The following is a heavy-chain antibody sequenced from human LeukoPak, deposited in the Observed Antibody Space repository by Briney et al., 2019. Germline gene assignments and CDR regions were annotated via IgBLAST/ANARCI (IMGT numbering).Heavy chain of an antibody. D-gene: IGHD6-13*01. CDR2: INTDGSST. J-gene: IGHJ4*02. Sequence: PGGSLRLSCAASGFTFSSYWMHWVRQAPGKGLVWVSRINTDGSSTSYADSVKGRFTISRDNSKNTLYLQMNSLRAEDTAVYYCARVGYTGTWYSSPPFDYWGQGTLVTVSS. CDR1: GFTFSSYW. CDR3: ARVGYTGTWYSSPPFDY. V-gene: IGHV3-74*01.